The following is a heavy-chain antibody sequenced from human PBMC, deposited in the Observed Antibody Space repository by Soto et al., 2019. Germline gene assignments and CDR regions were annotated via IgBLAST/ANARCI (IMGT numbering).Heavy chain of an antibody. J-gene: IGHJ3*02. CDR1: GGSISRYY. D-gene: IGHD5-12*01. Sequence: LSLTCTVSGGSISRYYWSWIRQPPGKGLEWIGYIYYSGSTNYNPSLKSRVTISVDTSKNQFSLKLSSVTAADTAVYYCARGKMATIFGRFAFDIWGQGTMVT. CDR3: ARGKMATIFGRFAFDI. V-gene: IGHV4-59*01. CDR2: IYYSGST.